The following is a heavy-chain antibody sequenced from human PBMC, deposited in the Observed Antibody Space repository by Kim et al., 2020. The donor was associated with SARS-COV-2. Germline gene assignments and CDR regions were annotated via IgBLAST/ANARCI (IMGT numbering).Heavy chain of an antibody. D-gene: IGHD4-17*01. CDR3: ARGEDGDPLFDY. Sequence: YYNPSLRSRVTIAVDRSKNQFSLKLSSVTAADTAVYYCARGEDGDPLFDYWGQGTLVTVSS. J-gene: IGHJ4*02. V-gene: IGHV4-30-2*01.